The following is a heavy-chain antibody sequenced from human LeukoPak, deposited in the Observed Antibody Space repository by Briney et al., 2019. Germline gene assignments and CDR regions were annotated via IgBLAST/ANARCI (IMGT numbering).Heavy chain of an antibody. Sequence: GESLKISCKGSGYIFTSYWIGWVRQMPGKGLEWMVIIYPGDSETRYSPSFQGQVTISADKYISTAYLQWSSLKASDTAMYYCARKLGYCSSTSCYSAFDIWGQGTMVTVSS. CDR3: ARKLGYCSSTSCYSAFDI. J-gene: IGHJ3*02. CDR1: GYIFTSYW. CDR2: IYPGDSET. D-gene: IGHD2-2*02. V-gene: IGHV5-51*01.